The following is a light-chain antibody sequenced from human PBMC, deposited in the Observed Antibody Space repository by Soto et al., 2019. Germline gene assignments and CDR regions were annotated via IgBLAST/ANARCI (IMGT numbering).Light chain of an antibody. CDR3: QEYGNSPRT. J-gene: IGKJ1*01. CDR1: QSMSSSY. CDR2: GAA. V-gene: IGKV3-20*01. Sequence: EIVLTQSPGTLSLSPGERATLSCRASQSMSSSYLAWYQQKPGQAPRLLIYGAASRATGIPDRFSGSGSGTDFTLTISRLESEDFAVYYCQEYGNSPRTFGQGTKVEIK.